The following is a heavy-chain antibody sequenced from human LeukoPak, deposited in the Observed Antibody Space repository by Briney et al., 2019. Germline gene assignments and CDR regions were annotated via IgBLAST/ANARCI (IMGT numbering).Heavy chain of an antibody. J-gene: IGHJ3*02. V-gene: IGHV1-2*02. Sequence: GASVKVSCKASGYTFIAYFMHWVRQAPGQGLEWMGWINPNSGDTNYAQKFQGRVTMTRDTSISTAYMELSTLRSDDTAVYYCARESLQMHMASDAFDIWGQGTMVTVSS. CDR2: INPNSGDT. CDR1: GYTFIAYF. CDR3: ARESLQMHMASDAFDI. D-gene: IGHD5-24*01.